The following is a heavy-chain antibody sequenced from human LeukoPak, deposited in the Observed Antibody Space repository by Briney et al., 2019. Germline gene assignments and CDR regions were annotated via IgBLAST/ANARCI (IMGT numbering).Heavy chain of an antibody. CDR3: ASDGRDGWLPLEH. V-gene: IGHV3-7*01. CDR2: MHQNGDT. Sequence: GGSLRLSCAASGFTFSSYAMSWVRQAPGKGLEGVATMHQNGDTYYADSVTGRFTISRDNARNSLSLQMNSLRVEDTAVYYCASDGRDGWLPLEHLGQGTLLTVSS. CDR1: GFTFSSYA. D-gene: IGHD1-1*01. J-gene: IGHJ1*01.